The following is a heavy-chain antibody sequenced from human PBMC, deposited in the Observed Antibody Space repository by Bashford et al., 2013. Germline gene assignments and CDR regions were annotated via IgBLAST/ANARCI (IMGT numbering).Heavy chain of an antibody. D-gene: IGHD2-2*01. Sequence: VRQAPGKGLEWVSSISSSTSYIYYADSVKGRFTISRDNAKNSLYLQMNSLTAEDTAVYYCARNPCSSISCYSALDMWGQGTMVTVSS. J-gene: IGHJ3*02. CDR3: ARNPCSSISCYSALDM. V-gene: IGHV3-21*01. CDR2: ISSSTSYI.